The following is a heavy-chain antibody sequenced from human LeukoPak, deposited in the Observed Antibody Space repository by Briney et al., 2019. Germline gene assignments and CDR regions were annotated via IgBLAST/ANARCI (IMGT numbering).Heavy chain of an antibody. Sequence: ASVKVSCKVSGYTLTELSMHWVRQAPGKGLEWMGGFDPEDGETIYAQRFRGRVTMTEDTSTDTAYMELSSLRSEDTAVYYCATAEDIVVVPAALGYWGQGTLVTVSS. CDR2: FDPEDGET. V-gene: IGHV1-24*01. CDR3: ATAEDIVVVPAALGY. D-gene: IGHD2-2*01. J-gene: IGHJ4*02. CDR1: GYTLTELS.